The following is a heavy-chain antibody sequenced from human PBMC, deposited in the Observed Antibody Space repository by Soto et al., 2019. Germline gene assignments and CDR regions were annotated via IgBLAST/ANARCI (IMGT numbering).Heavy chain of an antibody. Sequence: PGGSLRLSCAASGFTFSDYYMSWIRQAPGKGLERVSYISSSSSYTNYADSVKGRFTISRDNAKNSLYLQMNSLRAEDTAVYYCAGVYGSAWHYGMDVWGQGTTVTVSS. CDR2: ISSSSSYT. CDR3: AGVYGSAWHYGMDV. D-gene: IGHD3-10*01. CDR1: GFTFSDYY. J-gene: IGHJ6*02. V-gene: IGHV3-11*06.